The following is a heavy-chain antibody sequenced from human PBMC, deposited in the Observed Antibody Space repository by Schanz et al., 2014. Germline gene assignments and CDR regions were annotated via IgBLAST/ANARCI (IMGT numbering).Heavy chain of an antibody. J-gene: IGHJ6*02. CDR3: ARENTAVAGMPRVMDV. V-gene: IGHV1-2*06. CDR2: VSPYSGDT. D-gene: IGHD6-19*01. Sequence: QGLLVQSGAEVKKPGASVKVSCKASGYRFIGYYVHWVRQAPGQGLEWMGRVSPYSGDTNYAQMFQGRVTMTTDTSISTAYMELSRLTSDDTAVFFCARENTAVAGMPRVMDVWGQGTTVTVTS. CDR1: GYRFIGYY.